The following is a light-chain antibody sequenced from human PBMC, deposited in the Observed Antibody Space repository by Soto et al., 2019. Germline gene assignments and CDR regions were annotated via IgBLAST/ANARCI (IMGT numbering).Light chain of an antibody. J-gene: IGKJ4*01. CDR1: QSIRSY. V-gene: IGKV1-17*01. Sequence: DIQMTQSPSSLSASVGDRVSITCRASQSIRSYLGWYQQKPGKAPKRLIYAASSLQSGVPSRFSGSGSGTEFTLTISSLQPEDFATYYCLQHNSYPRTFGGGTKVDIK. CDR2: AAS. CDR3: LQHNSYPRT.